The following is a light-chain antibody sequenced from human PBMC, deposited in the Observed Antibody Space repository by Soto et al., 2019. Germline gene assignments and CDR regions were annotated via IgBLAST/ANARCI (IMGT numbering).Light chain of an antibody. V-gene: IGKV3-11*01. CDR3: QQRSNWPPT. CDR1: QSVSSF. J-gene: IGKJ3*01. CDR2: DAS. Sequence: EIVLTQSPATLSLSPGERATLSCRASQSVSSFLAWYQQKPGQPPRLLIYDASNRATGIPGRFSGSGSGTDFTLTISSLEPEDFAAYYCQQRSNWPPTFGPGTKVDI.